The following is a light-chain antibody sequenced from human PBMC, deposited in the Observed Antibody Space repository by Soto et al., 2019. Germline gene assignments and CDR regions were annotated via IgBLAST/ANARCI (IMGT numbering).Light chain of an antibody. J-gene: IGKJ1*01. CDR2: AAS. CDR1: QGIRND. CDR3: QQSYRTPWT. Sequence: DIQMTQSPSSLSASVGDRVTITCRASQGIRNDLNWYQQKPGKTPKLLIYAASSLQSGVPSRFSGSGSETDFTLTISSLQPEDFATYSCQQSYRTPWTFGQGTKVEIK. V-gene: IGKV1-39*01.